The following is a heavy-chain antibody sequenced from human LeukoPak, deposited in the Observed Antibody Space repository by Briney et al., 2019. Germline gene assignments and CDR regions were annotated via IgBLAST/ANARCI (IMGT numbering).Heavy chain of an antibody. D-gene: IGHD3-9*01. V-gene: IGHV1-69*06. Sequence: GSSVKVSCKASGGTFSSYAISWVRQAPGQGLEWMGGIIPIFGTANYAQKFQGRVTITADKSTSTAYMELSSLRSEDTAAYYCARVKSLRYFDWPYDYWGQGTLVTVSS. CDR1: GGTFSSYA. J-gene: IGHJ4*02. CDR2: IIPIFGTA. CDR3: ARVKSLRYFDWPYDY.